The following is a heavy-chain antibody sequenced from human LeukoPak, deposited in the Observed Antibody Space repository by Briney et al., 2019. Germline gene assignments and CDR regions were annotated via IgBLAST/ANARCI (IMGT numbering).Heavy chain of an antibody. D-gene: IGHD1-26*01. J-gene: IGHJ4*02. CDR3: ASSGSYRFDY. CDR2: MNKDGSEK. CDR1: AFIFSGHW. V-gene: IGHV3-7*01. Sequence: GGSLRLSCEGSAFIFSGHWMNWVRQAPGKGPEWEANMNKDGSEKYYADSVKGRFTISRDNSKNTLYLQMNSLRDEDTAVYYCASSGSYRFDYWGQGTLVTVSS.